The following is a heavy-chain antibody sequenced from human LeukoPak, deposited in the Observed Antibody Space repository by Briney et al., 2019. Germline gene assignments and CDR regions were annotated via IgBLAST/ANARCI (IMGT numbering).Heavy chain of an antibody. CDR2: ISYDGSEK. CDR3: AKDASGGGAHSYFDY. Sequence: GGSLRLSCAASGFTFSGYGMHWVRQAPGKGLGWVAVISYDGSEKYYEDSGKGRLTISRDNSKSTLYLQMNSLRTEDTAVYYCAKDASGGGAHSYFDYWGQGTLVTVSS. CDR1: GFTFSGYG. J-gene: IGHJ4*02. V-gene: IGHV3-30*18. D-gene: IGHD2-15*01.